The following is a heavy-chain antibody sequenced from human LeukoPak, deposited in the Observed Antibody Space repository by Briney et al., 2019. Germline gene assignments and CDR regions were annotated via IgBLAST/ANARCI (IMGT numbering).Heavy chain of an antibody. CDR1: GFTFNSYW. V-gene: IGHV3-7*01. CDR3: ASGSSGWYEGNYLDY. Sequence: PGGSLRLSCAASGFTFNSYWRSRVRQAPGKGLEWVANIKQDGSEKYYVDSVKGRFTISRDNAKNSLYLQMNSLRAEDTAVYYCASGSSGWYEGNYLDYWGQGTLVTVSS. J-gene: IGHJ4*02. CDR2: IKQDGSEK. D-gene: IGHD6-13*01.